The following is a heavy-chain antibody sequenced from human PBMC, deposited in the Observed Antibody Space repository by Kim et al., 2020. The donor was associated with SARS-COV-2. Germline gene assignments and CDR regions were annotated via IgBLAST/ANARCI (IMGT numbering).Heavy chain of an antibody. CDR2: INAGNGNT. V-gene: IGHV1-3*01. Sequence: ASVKVSCKASGYTFTSYAMHWVRQAPGQRLEWMGWINAGNGNTKYSQKFQGRVTITRDTSASTAYMELSSLRSEDTAVYYCARDRGYCSGGSCYRVWFDPWGQGTLVTVSS. CDR1: GYTFTSYA. J-gene: IGHJ5*02. D-gene: IGHD2-15*01. CDR3: ARDRGYCSGGSCYRVWFDP.